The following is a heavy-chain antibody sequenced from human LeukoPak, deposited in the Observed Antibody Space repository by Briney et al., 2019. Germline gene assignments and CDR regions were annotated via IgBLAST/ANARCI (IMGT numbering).Heavy chain of an antibody. J-gene: IGHJ3*02. Sequence: SETLSLTCAVYVGSFSGYYWRWIRQPPWKGLEWIGEINHSGGTNYNPSLKSRVTISVDTSKNQFSLKLSSVTAADTAVYYCASYCSSTSCLRRAFDIWGQGTMVTVSS. V-gene: IGHV4-34*01. CDR3: ASYCSSTSCLRRAFDI. D-gene: IGHD2-2*01. CDR1: VGSFSGYY. CDR2: INHSGGT.